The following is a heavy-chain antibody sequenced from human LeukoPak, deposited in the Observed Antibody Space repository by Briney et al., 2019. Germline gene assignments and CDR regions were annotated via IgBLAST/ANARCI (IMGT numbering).Heavy chain of an antibody. CDR1: GFIFRDFS. V-gene: IGHV3-7*01. J-gene: IGHJ6*03. D-gene: IGHD4-17*01. CDR3: ARMTTVTTWLVYYYYYMDV. Sequence: PGGSLRLSCSVSGFIFRDFSMSWVRQAPGKGLEWVANIKQDGSEKYYVDSVKGRFTISRDNAKNSLYLQMNSLRAEDTAVYYCARMTTVTTWLVYYYYYMDVWGKGTTVTVSS. CDR2: IKQDGSEK.